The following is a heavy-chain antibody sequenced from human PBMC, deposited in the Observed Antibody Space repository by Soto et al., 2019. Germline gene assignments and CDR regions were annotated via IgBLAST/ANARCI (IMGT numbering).Heavy chain of an antibody. CDR2: VSYDGSKK. V-gene: IGHV3-30*01. CDR3: ASDKGLLFDCNLDS. Sequence: QVQLVESGGGVVQPRRSLRLSCAASGFIFTSYIVHWVRQAPGKGLEWVASVSYDGSKKHYADSVKGRFSISRDNSKNTVYLQMNSLRTEDTAVYYFASDKGLLFDCNLDSWGQGTLVTVSS. CDR1: GFIFTSYI. D-gene: IGHD3-16*01. J-gene: IGHJ4*02.